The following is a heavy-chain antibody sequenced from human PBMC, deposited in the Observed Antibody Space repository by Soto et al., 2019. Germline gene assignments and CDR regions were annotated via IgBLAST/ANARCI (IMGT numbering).Heavy chain of an antibody. D-gene: IGHD6-6*01. CDR1: GGTFSSYA. V-gene: IGHV1-69*13. CDR3: ARPRRYRSSNDAFDI. CDR2: IIPIFGTA. J-gene: IGHJ3*02. Sequence: SVKVSCKASGGTFSSYAISWVRQAPGQGLEWMGGIIPIFGTANYAQKFQGRVTITADESTSTAYMEPSSLRSEDTAVYYCARPRRYRSSNDAFDIGGQGTMVTASS.